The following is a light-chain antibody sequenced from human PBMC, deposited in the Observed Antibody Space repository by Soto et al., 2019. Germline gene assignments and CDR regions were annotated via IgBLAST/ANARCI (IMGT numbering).Light chain of an antibody. CDR3: SSYTTTSSYV. J-gene: IGLJ1*01. Sequence: QSALTQPASVSGSPGQSITISCIGTSSDIGRYKYVSWYQQHPGKAPKLIIYDVNNRPSGVSNRFSGSKSGNTASLTISGLQVDDEGDYYCSSYTTTSSYVFGTGTKLTVL. V-gene: IGLV2-14*01. CDR2: DVN. CDR1: SSDIGRYKY.